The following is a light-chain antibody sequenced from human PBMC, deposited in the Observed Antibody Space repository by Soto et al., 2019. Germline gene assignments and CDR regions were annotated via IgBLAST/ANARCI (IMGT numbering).Light chain of an antibody. Sequence: EIVLTQSPGTLSLSPGESAALSCRASQSVSNNFVAWYQPKSGQAPRLLIYGASYRATHIPYRFTGSGSGTDFTLTFTRLEPDDFAVYYCQKYGGSPPTFGQGTKVEV. CDR3: QKYGGSPPT. CDR1: QSVSNNF. V-gene: IGKV3-20*01. CDR2: GAS. J-gene: IGKJ1*01.